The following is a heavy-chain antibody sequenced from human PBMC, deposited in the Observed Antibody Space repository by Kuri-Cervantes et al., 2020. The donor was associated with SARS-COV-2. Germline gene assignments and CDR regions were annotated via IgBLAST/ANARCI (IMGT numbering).Heavy chain of an antibody. J-gene: IGHJ6*03. V-gene: IGHV5-51*01. CDR1: GYSFTTYW. Sequence: GESLKIFCKGSGYSFTTYWIGWVRQMPGKGLEWMGIIYPGDSDTRYSPSFQGQVTISADKSISTAFLPWSSLKASDTAIYYCARRAYGEQVDYYYMDVWGKGTTVTVSS. CDR2: IYPGDSDT. D-gene: IGHD4-17*01. CDR3: ARRAYGEQVDYYYMDV.